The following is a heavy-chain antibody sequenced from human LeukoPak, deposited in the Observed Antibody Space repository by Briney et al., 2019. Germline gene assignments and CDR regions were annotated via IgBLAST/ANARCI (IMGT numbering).Heavy chain of an antibody. J-gene: IGHJ4*02. CDR1: GFTFSSYA. CDR2: ISYDGSNK. CDR3: ARDLDGGTSVFAY. D-gene: IGHD4-23*01. Sequence: GGSLRLSCAASGFTFSSYAMHWVRQAPGKGLEWVAVISYDGSNKYYADSVKGRFTISRDNSKNTLYLQMNSLRAEDTAVYYCARDLDGGTSVFAYWGQGTLVTVSS. V-gene: IGHV3-30-3*01.